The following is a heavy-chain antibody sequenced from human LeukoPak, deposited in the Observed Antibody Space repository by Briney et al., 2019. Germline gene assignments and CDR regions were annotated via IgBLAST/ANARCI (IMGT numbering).Heavy chain of an antibody. J-gene: IGHJ3*02. CDR3: ASFNIVVVPAATKDAFDI. CDR2: INPNSGGT. Sequence: ASVKVSCKASGYTFTGYYMHWVRQAPGQGLEWMGWINPNSGGTNYAQKFQGRVTMTRDTSISTAYMELSRLRSDDTAVYYCASFNIVVVPAATKDAFDIWGQGTMVTVSS. D-gene: IGHD2-2*01. V-gene: IGHV1-2*02. CDR1: GYTFTGYY.